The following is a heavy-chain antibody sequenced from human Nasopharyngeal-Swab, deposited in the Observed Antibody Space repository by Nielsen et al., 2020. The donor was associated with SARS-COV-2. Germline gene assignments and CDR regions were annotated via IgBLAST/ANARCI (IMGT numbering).Heavy chain of an antibody. CDR1: GYTFTGYY. V-gene: IGHV1-2*04. CDR2: INPNSGGT. CDR3: ATGERDYYDSSGYMID. J-gene: IGHJ4*02. D-gene: IGHD3-22*01. Sequence: ASVKVSCKASGYTFTGYYMHWVRQAPGQGLEWMGWINPNSGGTNYAQKFQGWVTMTRDTSISTAYMELSRLRSDDTAVYYCATGERDYYDSSGYMIDWGQGTLVTVSS.